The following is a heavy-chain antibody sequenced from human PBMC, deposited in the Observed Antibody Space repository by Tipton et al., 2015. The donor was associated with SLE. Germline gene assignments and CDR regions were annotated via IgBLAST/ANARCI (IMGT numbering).Heavy chain of an antibody. CDR3: AKDTGVVVAESYFDY. V-gene: IGHV3-23*01. D-gene: IGHD2-15*01. Sequence: SLRLSCAASGFTFSNYAMSWVRQAPGKGLEWVSAISVSGDSTYYADSVKGRFTISRDNAKNSLYLQMNSLRAEDTALYYCAKDTGVVVAESYFDYWGQGTLVTVSS. J-gene: IGHJ4*02. CDR2: ISVSGDST. CDR1: GFTFSNYA.